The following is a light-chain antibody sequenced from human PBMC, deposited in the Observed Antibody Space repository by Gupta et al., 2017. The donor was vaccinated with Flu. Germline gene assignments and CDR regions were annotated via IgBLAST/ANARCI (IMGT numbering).Light chain of an antibody. Sequence: GQAPRLLMYGASSRATGIPDRFSGSGSGTDFTLTISRLEPEDFAVYYCKQYGTSLWTFGQGNKVEIK. CDR3: KQYGTSLWT. V-gene: IGKV3-20*01. J-gene: IGKJ1*01. CDR2: GAS.